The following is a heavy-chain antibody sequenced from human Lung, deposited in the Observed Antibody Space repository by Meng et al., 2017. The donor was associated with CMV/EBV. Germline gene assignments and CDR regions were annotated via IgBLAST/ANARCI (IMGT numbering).Heavy chain of an antibody. CDR3: TRSPLGGESDY. Sequence: GGSLRLXCAASGFTFSDFSMHWVRQAPGKGLEWVALISYHGKNKYSVDSVKDRFTISRDYSKNTVSLQMSSLRPGDTAIYYCTRSPLGGESDYWGQGTLVTVSS. D-gene: IGHD3-16*01. CDR2: ISYHGKNK. J-gene: IGHJ4*02. V-gene: IGHV3-30*04. CDR1: GFTFSDFS.